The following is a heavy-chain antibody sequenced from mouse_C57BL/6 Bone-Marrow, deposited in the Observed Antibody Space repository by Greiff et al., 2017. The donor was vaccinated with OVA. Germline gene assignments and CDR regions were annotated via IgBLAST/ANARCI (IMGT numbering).Heavy chain of an antibody. J-gene: IGHJ2*01. Sequence: VQLQQPGAELVRPGSSVKLSCKASGYTFTSYWMHWVKQRPIQGLEWIGNIDPSDSETHYNQKFKDKATLTVDKSSSTAYMQLSSLTSEDSAVYYYAREYGNYVYYFDYWGQGTTLTVSS. V-gene: IGHV1-52*01. D-gene: IGHD2-10*02. CDR3: AREYGNYVYYFDY. CDR1: GYTFTSYW. CDR2: IDPSDSET.